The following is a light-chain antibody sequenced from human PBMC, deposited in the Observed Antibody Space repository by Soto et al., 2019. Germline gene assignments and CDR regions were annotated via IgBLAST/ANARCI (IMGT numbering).Light chain of an antibody. V-gene: IGKV3-20*01. CDR2: GAS. CDR1: QSVNSNY. CDR3: QQFGSSPRFT. J-gene: IGKJ3*01. Sequence: EIVLTQSPGTLSLSPGERATLSCRASQSVNSNYLAWYQQKPGQAPRLLIYGASPRATGITDRFSGGGSGTDFTLTISRLEPEDFAVYYCQQFGSSPRFTFGPGTKVDIK.